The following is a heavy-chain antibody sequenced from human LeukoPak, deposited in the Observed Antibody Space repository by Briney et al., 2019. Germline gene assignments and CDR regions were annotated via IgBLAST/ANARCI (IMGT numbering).Heavy chain of an antibody. CDR2: IWYDGSNK. CDR1: GFTVSSNY. D-gene: IGHD6-13*01. V-gene: IGHV3-33*08. Sequence: GGSLRLSCAASGFTVSSNYMSWVRQAPGKGLEWVAVIWYDGSNKYYADSVKGRFTISRDNSKNTLYLQMNSLRAEDTAVYYCARAGFSSSWYIVDYWGQGTLVTVSS. CDR3: ARAGFSSSWYIVDY. J-gene: IGHJ4*02.